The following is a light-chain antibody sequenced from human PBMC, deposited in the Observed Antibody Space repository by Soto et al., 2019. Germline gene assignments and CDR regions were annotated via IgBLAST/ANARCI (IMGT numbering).Light chain of an antibody. J-gene: IGKJ2*03. CDR3: QQVDVYYS. V-gene: IGKV1-5*01. CDR1: QSVSTS. CDR2: DAS. Sequence: DIQMTQSPSTLSASIGDRVTITCRARQSVSTSLAWYQQKPGKAPKLLIYDASNLESGVPSRFSGSGSGTEFTLTISSLQPDDVASYSCQQVDVYYSFGQGTKLEIK.